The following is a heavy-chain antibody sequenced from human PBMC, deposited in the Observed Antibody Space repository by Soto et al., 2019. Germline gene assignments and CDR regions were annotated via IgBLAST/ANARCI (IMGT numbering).Heavy chain of an antibody. CDR2: VSASGLNT. CDR3: AKDRTRTTSGYFFDY. D-gene: IGHD1-1*01. J-gene: IGHJ4*02. Sequence: EVQLLESGGRLVQPGGSLTLSCAASGFTFSTYAMAWVRQAPGKGLEWVSGVSASGLNTDYADSVKGRFYISRDNSKNAVSLHMNSLRAEDTALYYCAKDRTRTTSGYFFDYWGQGTLVTVSS. V-gene: IGHV3-23*01. CDR1: GFTFSTYA.